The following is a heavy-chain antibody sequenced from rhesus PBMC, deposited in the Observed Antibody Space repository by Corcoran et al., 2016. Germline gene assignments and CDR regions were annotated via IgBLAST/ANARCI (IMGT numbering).Heavy chain of an antibody. CDR1: GGSISSRY. J-gene: IGHJ4*01. V-gene: IGHV4-169*02. Sequence: QLQLQESGPGLVKPSETLSVTCAVSGGSISSRYWSGIRTAPGKGLEWIGYIYGSGSSTNYNPSLKSRVTLSIDTSQNQLSLKLGSVPTADTAVYYCAREGRSGSWDFDYWGQGVLVTVSS. CDR3: AREGRSGSWDFDY. CDR2: IYGSGSST. D-gene: IGHD6-25*01.